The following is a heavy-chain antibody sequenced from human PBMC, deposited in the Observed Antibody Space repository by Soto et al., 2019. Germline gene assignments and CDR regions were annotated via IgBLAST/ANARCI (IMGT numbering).Heavy chain of an antibody. CDR2: IHYSGNT. J-gene: IGHJ3*01. V-gene: IGHV4-59*08. D-gene: IGHD2-2*01. CDR3: ARHSTYNNRIYSFDG. CDR1: GGSISGYF. Sequence: SETLSLTCTVSGGSISGYFWSWMRQPPGKGLEWIGYIHYSGNTNYHPSLKGRLTISTDTSKNQVSLKLTSVTAADTAVYYCARHSTYNNRIYSFDGWGRGTMVTVSS.